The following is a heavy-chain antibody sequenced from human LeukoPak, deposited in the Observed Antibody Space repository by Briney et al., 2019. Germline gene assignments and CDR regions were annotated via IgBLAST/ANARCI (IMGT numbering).Heavy chain of an antibody. J-gene: IGHJ3*02. Sequence: GGSLRLSCAASGFTFSSYSMNWVRQAPGKGLEWVSYISTSGSYIYYSDSVKGRFTMSRDNAKNSLYLQINGLRAEDTAVYYCARDARGHHAFDIWGQGTVVTVSS. CDR3: ARDARGHHAFDI. CDR2: ISTSGSYI. CDR1: GFTFSSYS. D-gene: IGHD3-16*01. V-gene: IGHV3-21*01.